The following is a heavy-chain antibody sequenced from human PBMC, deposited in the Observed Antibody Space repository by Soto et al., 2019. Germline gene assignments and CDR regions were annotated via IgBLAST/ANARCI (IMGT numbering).Heavy chain of an antibody. CDR2: ISTSDGKT. CDR3: ARGRAASAVYGMDV. J-gene: IGHJ6*02. CDR1: RYTFTSFG. Sequence: QVQLVQSGGEVKKPGASVKVSCKASRYTFTSFGISWVRQAPGQALEWMGWISTSDGKTNYAQNLQGRVTMTTDTSTSTASMELRRLRSDDTAVYYCARGRAASAVYGMDVWGQGTTVTVSS. V-gene: IGHV1-18*01. D-gene: IGHD6-13*01.